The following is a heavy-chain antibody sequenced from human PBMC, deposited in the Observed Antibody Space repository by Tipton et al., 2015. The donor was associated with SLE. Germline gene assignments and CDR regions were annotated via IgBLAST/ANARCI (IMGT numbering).Heavy chain of an antibody. V-gene: IGHV3-13*04. CDR1: GFTFSSYD. Sequence: SLRLSCAASGFTFSSYDMHWVRQATGKGLEWVSAIGTAGDTYYPGSVKGRFTISRENAKNQFSLKLSSVTAADTAVYYCARVRLGELGYYFDYWGQGTLVTVSS. D-gene: IGHD3-16*01. CDR3: ARVRLGELGYYFDY. CDR2: IGTAGDT. J-gene: IGHJ4*02.